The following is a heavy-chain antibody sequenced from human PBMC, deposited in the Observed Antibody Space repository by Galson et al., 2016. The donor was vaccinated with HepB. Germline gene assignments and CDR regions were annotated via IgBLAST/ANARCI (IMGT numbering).Heavy chain of an antibody. J-gene: IGHJ4*02. CDR1: GFTFSSYA. Sequence: SLRLSCAVSGFTFSSYAMTWVRQAPGKGLEWVSSINGGDNGGGIGPYYADSVKGRFTISRDNSKNTLYLQMNSLRAEDTAVYFCTRDAGFYGGNSPPDSWGQGTLVTVSS. CDR2: INGGDNGGGIGP. CDR3: TRDAGFYGGNSPPDS. V-gene: IGHV3-23*01. D-gene: IGHD4-23*01.